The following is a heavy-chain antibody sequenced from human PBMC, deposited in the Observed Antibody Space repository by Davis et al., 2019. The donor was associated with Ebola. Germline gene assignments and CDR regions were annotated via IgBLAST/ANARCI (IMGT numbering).Heavy chain of an antibody. V-gene: IGHV4-59*08. D-gene: IGHD7-27*01. CDR3: ASSRTGDDDAFDI. Sequence: PSKTLSLTCTVSGGSISSYYWSWIRQPPGKGLEWIGYIYYSGSTNYNPSLKSRVTISVDTSKNQFSLKLSSVTAADTAVYYCASSRTGDDDAFDIWGQGTMVTVSS. CDR2: IYYSGST. CDR1: GGSISSYY. J-gene: IGHJ3*02.